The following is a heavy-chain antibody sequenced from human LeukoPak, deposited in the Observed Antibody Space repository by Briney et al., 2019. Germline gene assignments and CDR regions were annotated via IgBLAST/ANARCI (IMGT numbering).Heavy chain of an antibody. D-gene: IGHD3-10*01. V-gene: IGHV4-39*01. J-gene: IGHJ4*02. CDR3: ARLSDPPALDY. CDR1: GGSISNSGYY. Sequence: SETLSLTCTVSGGSISNSGYYWGWIRQPPGKGLEWIGSIYYSGSTYYNPPLKSRVTISVDTSKNQFSLKLSSVTAADTAVYYCARLSDPPALDYWGQGTLVTVSS. CDR2: IYYSGST.